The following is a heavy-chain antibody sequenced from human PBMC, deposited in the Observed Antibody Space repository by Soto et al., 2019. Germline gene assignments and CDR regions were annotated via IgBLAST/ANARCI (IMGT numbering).Heavy chain of an antibody. D-gene: IGHD3-22*01. V-gene: IGHV4-30-4*01. Sequence: QVQLQESGPGLVKPSQTLSLTCTVSGGSISSGDYYWRWIRQPPGKGLEWIGYIYYSGSTYYNPSLKSRVTIAVDTSKNQCSLKLSSVTAADTAVYYCARGRHYDSSGYYIDYWGQGTLVTVSS. CDR3: ARGRHYDSSGYYIDY. CDR2: IYYSGST. J-gene: IGHJ4*02. CDR1: GGSISSGDYY.